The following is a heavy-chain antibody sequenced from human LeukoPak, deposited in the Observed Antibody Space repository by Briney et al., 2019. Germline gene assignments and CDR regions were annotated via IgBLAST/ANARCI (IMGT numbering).Heavy chain of an antibody. V-gene: IGHV3-15*01. D-gene: IGHD4-17*01. CDR2: IKSRTDGGII. CDR1: GFTFRNAW. CDR3: ADLGDYAVG. Sequence: GGSLRLSCAASGFTFRNAWMSWVRQAPGKGLEWVGRIKSRTDGGIIEYAAPVKGRFSISRDDSKNTLYLQINSLKTEDTAVYYCADLGDYAVGWGQGTLVTVSS. J-gene: IGHJ4*02.